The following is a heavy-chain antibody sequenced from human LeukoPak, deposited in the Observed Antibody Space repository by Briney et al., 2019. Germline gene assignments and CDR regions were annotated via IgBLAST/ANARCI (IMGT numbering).Heavy chain of an antibody. J-gene: IGHJ6*03. CDR3: ARYGSSSLRAGYYYYMDV. D-gene: IGHD6-6*01. CDR2: IYYSGFT. Sequence: SETLSLTCTVSGGSINNYYWSWIRQPPGKGMEDIGHIYYSGFTNYNPSLKSRVTMSVDTSKNQFSPKLSSVTAADTAVNYCARYGSSSLRAGYYYYMDVWGKGTKVTVSS. V-gene: IGHV4-59*01. CDR1: GGSINNYY.